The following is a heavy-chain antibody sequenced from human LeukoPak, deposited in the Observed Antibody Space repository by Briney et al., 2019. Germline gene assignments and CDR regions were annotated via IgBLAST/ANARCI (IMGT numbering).Heavy chain of an antibody. V-gene: IGHV3-33*01. CDR1: GFTFSSYG. D-gene: IGHD5-24*01. J-gene: IGHJ4*02. CDR2: IWYDGSNK. Sequence: GRSLRLSCAASGFTFSSYGMHWVRQAPGKGLEWVAVIWYDGSNKYYADSVKGRFTSSRDNSKNTLYLQMNSLRAEDTAVYYCARTRDGQSAYFDYWGQGTLVTVSS. CDR3: ARTRDGQSAYFDY.